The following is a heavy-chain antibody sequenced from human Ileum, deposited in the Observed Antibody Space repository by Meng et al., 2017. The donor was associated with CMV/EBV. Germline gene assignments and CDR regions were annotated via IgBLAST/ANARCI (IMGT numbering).Heavy chain of an antibody. V-gene: IGHV1-2*02. CDR1: GYTFTGYY. J-gene: IGHJ4*02. Sequence: QVQLVQSGPEVKKPXXSVSVPCTDSGYTFTGYYIHWVRQAPGQGLEWMGYINPNSGGTNFAQNFQGRVTMIRDRSISTAYMELSRLRSDDTAVYFCARGIRVGDTGWHFDYWGQGTLVTVSS. CDR2: INPNSGGT. CDR3: ARGIRVGDTGWHFDY. D-gene: IGHD1-26*01.